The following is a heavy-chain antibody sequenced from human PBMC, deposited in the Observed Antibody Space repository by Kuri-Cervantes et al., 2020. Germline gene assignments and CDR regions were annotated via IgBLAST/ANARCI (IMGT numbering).Heavy chain of an antibody. J-gene: IGHJ4*02. CDR2: FDPEDGET. CDR3: ATYGDYFDY. V-gene: IGHV1-24*01. D-gene: IGHD4-17*01. Sequence: ASVKISCRVSGYTLTELSMHWARQAPGKGLEWMGCFDPEDGETIYAQKVQGRVTMTEVTSTDTAYMELSSLRSEDTAVYYCATYGDYFDYWGQGTLVTVSS. CDR1: GYTLTELS.